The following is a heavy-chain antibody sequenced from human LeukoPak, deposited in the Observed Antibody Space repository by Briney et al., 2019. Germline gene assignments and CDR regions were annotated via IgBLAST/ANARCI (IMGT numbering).Heavy chain of an antibody. D-gene: IGHD2-2*01. CDR2: IYYSGST. Sequence: SETLSLTCTVSGGSLSSYYWSWIRHPPGKGLECIGYIYYSGSTNYNPSLKSRVTISVDTSKHQFSLNLSSVTAADTAVYYCARAQVVPANYYYYMDVWGKGTTVTVSS. CDR3: ARAQVVPANYYYYMDV. V-gene: IGHV4-59*01. J-gene: IGHJ6*03. CDR1: GGSLSSYY.